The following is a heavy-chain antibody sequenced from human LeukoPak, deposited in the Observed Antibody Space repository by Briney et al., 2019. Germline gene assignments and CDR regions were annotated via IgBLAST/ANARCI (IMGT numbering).Heavy chain of an antibody. Sequence: GAPVKVSCKASGYTFTSYGISWVRQAPGQGLEWMGWISAYNGNTNYAQKLRGRVTMTTDTSTSTAYMELSRLRSDDTAVYYCARDLRPGIPPWRYWGQGTLVTVSS. CDR1: GYTFTSYG. CDR3: ARDLRPGIPPWRY. D-gene: IGHD1-1*01. V-gene: IGHV1-18*01. J-gene: IGHJ4*02. CDR2: ISAYNGNT.